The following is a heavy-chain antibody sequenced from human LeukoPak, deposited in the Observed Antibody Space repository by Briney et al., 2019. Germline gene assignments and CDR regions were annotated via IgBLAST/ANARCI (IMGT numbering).Heavy chain of an antibody. Sequence: GGSLRLSCAASGFTFSSSAMSWVRQAPGKGLEWVSYISSRGSTIYYADSVKGRFTISRDNAKNSLYLQMNSLRAEDTAVYYCARHDTAMATDYGMDVWGQGTTVTVSS. D-gene: IGHD5-18*01. CDR2: ISSRGSTI. V-gene: IGHV3-48*04. CDR1: GFTFSSSA. J-gene: IGHJ6*02. CDR3: ARHDTAMATDYGMDV.